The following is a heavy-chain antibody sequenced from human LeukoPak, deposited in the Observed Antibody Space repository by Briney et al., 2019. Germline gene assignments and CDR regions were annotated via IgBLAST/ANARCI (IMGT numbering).Heavy chain of an antibody. D-gene: IGHD3-10*01. CDR3: ARSVGSGSYYRWFDP. CDR2: IYYSGST. V-gene: IGHV4-59*08. J-gene: IGHJ5*02. CDR1: GGSISSYY. Sequence: SETLSLTCTVSGGSISSYYWSWIRQPSGKGLEWIGYIYYSGSTNYNPSLKSRVTISVDTSKNQFSLKLSSVTAADTAVYYCARSVGSGSYYRWFDPWGQGTLVTVSS.